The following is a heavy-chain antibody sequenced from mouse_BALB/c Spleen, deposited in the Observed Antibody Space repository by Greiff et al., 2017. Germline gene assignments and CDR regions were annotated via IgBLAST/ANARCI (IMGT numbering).Heavy chain of an antibody. CDR1: GYTFTSYW. CDR2: INPSTGYT. J-gene: IGHJ4*01. V-gene: IGHV1-7*01. Sequence: VQLQQSGAELAKPGASVKMSCKASGYTFTSYWMHWVKQRPGQGLEWIGYINPSTGYTEYNQKFKDKATLTADKSSSTAYMQLSSLTSEDSAVYYCARSGLRFYAMDYWGQGTSVTVSS. D-gene: IGHD1-1*01. CDR3: ARSGLRFYAMDY.